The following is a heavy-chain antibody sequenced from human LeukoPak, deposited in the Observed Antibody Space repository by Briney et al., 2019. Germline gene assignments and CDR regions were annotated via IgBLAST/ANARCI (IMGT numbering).Heavy chain of an antibody. J-gene: IGHJ4*02. Sequence: GGSLRLSCAASGFTVSSKYMSWVRQAPGKGLEWVSVIYSGGSTYYADSVKGRFTIYRDNSKNTLYLQMNSLRGEDTAVYYCARGQAVADSFDYWGQGTLVTVSS. CDR2: IYSGGST. CDR1: GFTVSSKY. D-gene: IGHD6-19*01. V-gene: IGHV3-53*01. CDR3: ARGQAVADSFDY.